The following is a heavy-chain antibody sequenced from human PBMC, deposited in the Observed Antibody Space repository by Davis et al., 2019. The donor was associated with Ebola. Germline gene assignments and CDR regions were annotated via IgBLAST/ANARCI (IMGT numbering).Heavy chain of an antibody. CDR3: ARDGYCSSTSCYNWFDP. CDR1: GGPISSYY. J-gene: IGHJ5*02. V-gene: IGHV4-59*01. Sequence: MPSETLSLTCTAPGGPISSYYWSWIRQLPGKGLVWIGYIYYSGSTNYNPSLKSRVTISVDTSKNQFSLKLSSVTAADTAVYYCARDGYCSSTSCYNWFDPWGQGTLVTVSS. CDR2: IYYSGST. D-gene: IGHD2-2*03.